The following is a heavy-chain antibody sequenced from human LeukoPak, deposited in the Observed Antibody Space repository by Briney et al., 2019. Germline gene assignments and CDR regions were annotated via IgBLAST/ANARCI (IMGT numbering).Heavy chain of an antibody. CDR1: GFTVSSNY. Sequence: GGSLRLSCAASGFTVSSNYMSWVRQAPGKGLEWVSSISSSSSYIYYADSVKGRFTISRDNAKNSLYLQMNSLRAEDTAVYYCARDPYSGGYGDYYYYYMDLWGQGTTATISS. D-gene: IGHD1-26*01. V-gene: IGHV3-21*01. CDR2: ISSSSSYI. J-gene: IGHJ6*03. CDR3: ARDPYSGGYGDYYYYYMDL.